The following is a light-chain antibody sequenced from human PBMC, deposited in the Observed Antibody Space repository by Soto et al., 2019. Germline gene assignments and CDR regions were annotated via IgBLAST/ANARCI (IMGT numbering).Light chain of an antibody. CDR3: QQYNSYS. J-gene: IGKJ1*01. CDR2: HAS. Sequence: DIQMAQPRSSLSASVGDMFTITCRASQSISSWLAWYQQKPGTAPKLLIYHASTLESGVPSRFSGSGSGTEFTLTISSLQPDDFATYYGQQYNSYSFGQGTKVDIK. CDR1: QSISSW. V-gene: IGKV1-5*01.